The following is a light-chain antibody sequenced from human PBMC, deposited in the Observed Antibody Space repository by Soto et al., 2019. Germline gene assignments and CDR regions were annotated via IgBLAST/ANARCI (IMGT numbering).Light chain of an antibody. CDR2: AAS. CDR1: HSISSW. CDR3: QQYNSYLWT. J-gene: IGKJ1*01. Sequence: DIQMTQSPSTLSASVGDRVTITCRASHSISSWLAWYQQKPGKAPKLLIYAASSLQSGVPSRFSGSGSGTEFTLTISSLQPDDFATYYCQQYNSYLWTFGQGTKVDIK. V-gene: IGKV1-5*01.